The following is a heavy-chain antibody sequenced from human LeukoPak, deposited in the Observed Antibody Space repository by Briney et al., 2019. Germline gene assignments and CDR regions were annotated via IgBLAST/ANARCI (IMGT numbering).Heavy chain of an antibody. D-gene: IGHD3-10*01. J-gene: IGHJ4*02. CDR1: GFTFSSYS. CDR2: ISGSGGST. V-gene: IGHV3-23*01. CDR3: AKQIGGRGD. Sequence: GGSLRLSCAASGFTFSSYSMTWVRQAPVKVLEWVSAISGSGGSTYYADSVKGRFTISRDNSKNTLYLQMNSLRAEDTAVYYCAKQIGGRGDWGQGTLVTVSS.